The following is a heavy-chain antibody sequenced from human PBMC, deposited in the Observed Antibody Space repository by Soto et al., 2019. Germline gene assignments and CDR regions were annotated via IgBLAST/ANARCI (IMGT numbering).Heavy chain of an antibody. Sequence: QVQLVQSGAEVKKPGASVKISCETSGYTFTDYTLHWVRQAPGQRPEWMGWINPANGDTRYSQKFQGRVTLTRDTSASTVHMELSSLRPEDTAIYYCARGRVTGAFDIWGQGTMVTVSS. CDR2: INPANGDT. CDR3: ARGRVTGAFDI. J-gene: IGHJ3*02. D-gene: IGHD2-21*02. V-gene: IGHV1-3*01. CDR1: GYTFTDYT.